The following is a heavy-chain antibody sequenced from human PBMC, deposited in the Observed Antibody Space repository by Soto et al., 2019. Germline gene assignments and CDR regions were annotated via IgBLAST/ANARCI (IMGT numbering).Heavy chain of an antibody. V-gene: IGHV3-30-3*01. CDR1: GFTFSSYA. Sequence: QVQLVESGGGVVQPGRSLRLSCAASGFTFSSYAMHWVRQAPGKGLEWVVVISYDGSNKYYADSVKGRFTISRDNSKNTQYLQMNSLRAEDTAVYYCARERDSSGWYPMDYWGQGTLVTVSS. CDR3: ARERDSSGWYPMDY. J-gene: IGHJ4*02. CDR2: ISYDGSNK. D-gene: IGHD6-19*01.